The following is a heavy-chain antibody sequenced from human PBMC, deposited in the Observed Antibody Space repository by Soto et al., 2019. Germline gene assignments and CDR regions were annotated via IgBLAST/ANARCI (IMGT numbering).Heavy chain of an antibody. CDR2: ISYDGSNK. CDR1: GFTFSSYA. CDR3: VLPVGPMTTVTTLEGEDAFDI. D-gene: IGHD4-17*01. Sequence: GGSLRLSCAASGFTFSSYAMHWVRQAPGKGLEWVAVISYDGSNKYYADSVKGRFTISRDNSKNTLYLQMNSLRAEDTAVYYCVLPVGPMTTVTTLEGEDAFDIWGQGTMVTVSS. J-gene: IGHJ3*02. V-gene: IGHV3-30-3*01.